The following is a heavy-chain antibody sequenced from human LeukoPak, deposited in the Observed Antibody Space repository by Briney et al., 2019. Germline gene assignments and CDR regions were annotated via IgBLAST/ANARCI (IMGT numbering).Heavy chain of an antibody. CDR3: ARFGILGYYGMDV. CDR1: GFTFSSYS. V-gene: IGHV3-48*04. Sequence: PGGSLRLSCAASGFTFSSYSMNWVRQAPGKGLEWVSYISSSSSTIYYADSVKGRFTISRDNAKNSLYLQMNSLRAEDTAVYYCARFGILGYYGMDVWGQGTTVTVSS. CDR2: ISSSSSTI. D-gene: IGHD3-16*01. J-gene: IGHJ6*02.